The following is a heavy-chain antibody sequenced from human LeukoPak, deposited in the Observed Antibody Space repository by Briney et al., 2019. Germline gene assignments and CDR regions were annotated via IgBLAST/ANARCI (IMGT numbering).Heavy chain of an antibody. CDR3: ARGVDYYGSGSYLY. Sequence: PSETLSLTCTVSGGSISSYYWSWIRQPAGKGLEWLGRIYTSGSTNYNPSLKSRVTMSVDTSKNQFSLKLSSVTAADTAVYYCARGVDYYGSGSYLYWGQGTLVTVSS. D-gene: IGHD3-10*01. V-gene: IGHV4-4*07. CDR1: GGSISSYY. CDR2: IYTSGST. J-gene: IGHJ4*02.